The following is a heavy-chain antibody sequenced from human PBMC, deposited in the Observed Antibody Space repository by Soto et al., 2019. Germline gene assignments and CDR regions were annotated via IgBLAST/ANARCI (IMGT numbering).Heavy chain of an antibody. CDR2: ISYDGSNK. J-gene: IGHJ4*02. CDR3: AKEAGYYYDSSGYSALDY. D-gene: IGHD3-22*01. CDR1: GFTFSSYG. V-gene: IGHV3-30*18. Sequence: QVQLVESGGGVVQPGRSLRLSCAASGFTFSSYGMHWVRQAPGKGLEWVAVISYDGSNKYYADSMKGRFTISRDNSKNTLYLQMNSLRAEDTAVYYCAKEAGYYYDSSGYSALDYWGQGTLVTVSS.